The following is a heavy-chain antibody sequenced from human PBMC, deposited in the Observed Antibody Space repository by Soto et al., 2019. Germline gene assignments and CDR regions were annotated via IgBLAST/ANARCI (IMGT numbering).Heavy chain of an antibody. J-gene: IGHJ5*02. CDR3: ARNLVVVIISAGWFDP. D-gene: IGHD3-3*01. CDR1: GFTFSSYS. V-gene: IGHV3-21*01. CDR2: ISSSSSYI. Sequence: GGSLRLSCAASGFTFSSYSMNWVRQAPGKGLEWVSSISSSSSYIYYADSVKGRFTISRDSAKNSLYLQMNSLRAEDTAVYYCARNLVVVIISAGWFDPWGQGTLVTVSS.